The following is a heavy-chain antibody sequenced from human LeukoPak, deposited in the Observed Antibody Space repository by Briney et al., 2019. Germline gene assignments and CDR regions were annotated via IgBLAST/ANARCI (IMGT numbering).Heavy chain of an antibody. Sequence: PSETLSLTCTVSGGSISTYYWSWIRQPPGKGLEWIGYIYYSGSTNYNPSLKSRVTISVDTSKNQFSLKLSSVTAADTAVYYCARAAGSGYYDDYWGQGTLVTVSS. CDR3: ARAAGSGYYDDY. V-gene: IGHV4-59*01. J-gene: IGHJ4*02. D-gene: IGHD3-22*01. CDR1: GGSISTYY. CDR2: IYYSGST.